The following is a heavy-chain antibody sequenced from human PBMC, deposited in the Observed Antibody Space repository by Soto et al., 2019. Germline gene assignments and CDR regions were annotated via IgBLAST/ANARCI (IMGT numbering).Heavy chain of an antibody. D-gene: IGHD3-3*01. J-gene: IGHJ4*02. CDR3: ARAKPPTIFGVVTKPKYYLNY. CDR1: GCSISSYY. V-gene: IGHV4-59*01. Sequence: PSETLSLTCTVSGCSISSYYWSWIRQPPGKGLEWIGYIYYSGSTNYNPSLKSRVTISVDTSKNQFSLKLSSVTAADTAVYYCARAKPPTIFGVVTKPKYYLNYWAREPLAT. CDR2: IYYSGST.